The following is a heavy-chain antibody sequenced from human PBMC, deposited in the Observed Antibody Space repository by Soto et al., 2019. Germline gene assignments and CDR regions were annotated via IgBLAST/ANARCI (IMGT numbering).Heavy chain of an antibody. D-gene: IGHD3-3*01. V-gene: IGHV3-23*01. J-gene: IGHJ6*02. CDR3: AKGASGEYDFWSGYYGGYYYYGMDV. CDR1: GFTFSSYA. CDR2: ISGSGGST. Sequence: GGSLRLSCAASGFTFSSYAMSWVRQAPGKGLEWVSAISGSGGSTYYADSVKGRFTISRENSKNTLYLQMNSLRAEDTAVYYCAKGASGEYDFWSGYYGGYYYYGMDVWGQGTTVTVSS.